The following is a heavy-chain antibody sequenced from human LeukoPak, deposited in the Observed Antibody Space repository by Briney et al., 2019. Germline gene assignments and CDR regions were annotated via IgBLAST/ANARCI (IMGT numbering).Heavy chain of an antibody. Sequence: PGGSLRLSCAASGFTFSSYEMNWVRQAPGKGLEWVSYISSSGSTIYYADSVKGRFTISRDNAKNSLYLQMNSLRAEDTAVYYCARVTYDYVWGSYRTPLDYWGQGTLVTVSS. D-gene: IGHD3-16*02. J-gene: IGHJ4*02. CDR3: ARVTYDYVWGSYRTPLDY. V-gene: IGHV3-48*03. CDR2: ISSSGSTI. CDR1: GFTFSSYE.